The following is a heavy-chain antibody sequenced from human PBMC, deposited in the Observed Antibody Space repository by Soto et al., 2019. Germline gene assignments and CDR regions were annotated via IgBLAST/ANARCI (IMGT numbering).Heavy chain of an antibody. V-gene: IGHV5-51*01. J-gene: IGHJ3*02. CDR1: GYSFTSYS. CDR3: WRRAVTPGSNGFDI. Sequence: RAESMKTSRQGSGYSFTSYSIGWGRQLAGKGLEWMGIIYPGDSETRYSPSFQGQATISADTSISTAYLQWSRLKASDTAMYYCWRRAVTPGSNGFDIWGQGTMVAVSS. D-gene: IGHD4-17*01. CDR2: IYPGDSET.